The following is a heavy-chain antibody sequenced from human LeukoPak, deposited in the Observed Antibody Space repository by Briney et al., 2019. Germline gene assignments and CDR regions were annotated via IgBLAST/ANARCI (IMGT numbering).Heavy chain of an antibody. D-gene: IGHD4/OR15-4a*01. J-gene: IGHJ4*02. V-gene: IGHV3-53*01. CDR3: ARRAGAYSHPYDY. Sequence: GSLRLSCTVSGFIVSSNSMSWVRQAPGKGLAWVSFIYSGTIHYSDSVKGRFTISRDNSKNTLYLQMNSLRAEDTAVYYCARRAGAYSHPYDYWGQGTLVTVSS. CDR2: IYSGTI. CDR1: GFIVSSNS.